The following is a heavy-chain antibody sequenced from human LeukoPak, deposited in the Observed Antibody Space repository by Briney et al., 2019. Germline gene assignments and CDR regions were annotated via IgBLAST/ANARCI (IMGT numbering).Heavy chain of an antibody. V-gene: IGHV1-69*04. CDR3: ARGSDDWFPSPFDH. D-gene: IGHD3-9*01. CDR2: IIPILGIA. J-gene: IGHJ4*02. Sequence: GASVKVSCKASGGTFSSYAISWVRQAPGQGLEWMGRIIPILGIANYAQKFQGRVTITADKYTSTAYMELSSLRSEDTAVYYCARGSDDWFPSPFDHWGQGTLVTVSS. CDR1: GGTFSSYA.